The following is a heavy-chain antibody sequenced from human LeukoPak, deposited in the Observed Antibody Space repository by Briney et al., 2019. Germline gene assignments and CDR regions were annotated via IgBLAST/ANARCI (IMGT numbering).Heavy chain of an antibody. J-gene: IGHJ6*03. Sequence: ASVKVSCKASGYTFTGYYMHWVRQAPGQGLEWMGWINPNSGGTNYAQKFQGRVTITTDESTSTAYMELSSLRSEDTAVYYCASTIDFWSGSRGYYYYMDVWGKGTTVTVSS. CDR1: GYTFTGYY. CDR3: ASTIDFWSGSRGYYYYMDV. CDR2: INPNSGGT. V-gene: IGHV1-2*02. D-gene: IGHD3-3*01.